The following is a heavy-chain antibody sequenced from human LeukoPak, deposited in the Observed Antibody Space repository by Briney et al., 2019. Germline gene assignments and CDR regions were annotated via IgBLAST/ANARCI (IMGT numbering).Heavy chain of an antibody. CDR2: IYHSGST. J-gene: IGHJ4*02. D-gene: IGHD3-22*01. CDR1: GGSISSSNW. CDR3: ARSDSSAYYFDY. V-gene: IGHV4-4*02. Sequence: SETLSLTCAVSGGSISSSNWWSWVRQPPGKGLEWIGEIYHSGSTNYNPSLKSRLTISVDTSRNQFSLRLSSVTAADSAVYYCARSDSSAYYFDYWGQGTLVTVSS.